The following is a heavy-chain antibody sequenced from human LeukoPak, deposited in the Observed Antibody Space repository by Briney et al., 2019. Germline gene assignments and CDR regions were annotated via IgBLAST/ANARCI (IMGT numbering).Heavy chain of an antibody. Sequence: GGSLRLSCAASGFTFDDYAMHWVRQAPGKGLEWVSGISWNSGSIGYADSVKGRFTISRDNAKNSLYLQMNSLRAEDTALYYCASSISASPWGQGTLVTVSS. J-gene: IGHJ5*02. CDR3: ASSISASP. CDR1: GFTFDDYA. CDR2: ISWNSGSI. V-gene: IGHV3-9*01. D-gene: IGHD3-9*01.